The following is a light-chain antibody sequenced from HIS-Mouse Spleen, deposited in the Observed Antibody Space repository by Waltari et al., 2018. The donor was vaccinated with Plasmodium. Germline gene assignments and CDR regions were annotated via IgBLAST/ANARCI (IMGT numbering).Light chain of an antibody. Sequence: QSALTQPPSASGSPGQSVTISCTGTSSDVGGYNYVSWYQQHPGKAPKLMIYEVSKRPAGVPERFSCATAGNTAALPVSGLKAEDEADYYCSSYAGSNNLVFGGGTKLTVL. CDR3: SSYAGSNNLV. V-gene: IGLV2-8*01. CDR1: SSDVGGYNY. J-gene: IGLJ2*01. CDR2: EVS.